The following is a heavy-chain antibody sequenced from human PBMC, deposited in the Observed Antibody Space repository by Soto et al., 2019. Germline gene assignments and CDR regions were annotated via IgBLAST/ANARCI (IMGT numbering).Heavy chain of an antibody. CDR3: EGVPWFRGMDV. CDR1: GDSVSSDSAA. J-gene: IGHJ6*02. V-gene: IGHV6-1*01. CDR2: TYYRSKWSN. Sequence: SQTLSLTCAISGDSVSSDSAAWIWIRQSPSRGLEWLGRTYYRSKWSNDYALSVKSRITINPDTSRNHFSLQLYSVTPEDTAIYYSEGVPWFRGMDVWGQGTPVTVSS. D-gene: IGHD3-10*01.